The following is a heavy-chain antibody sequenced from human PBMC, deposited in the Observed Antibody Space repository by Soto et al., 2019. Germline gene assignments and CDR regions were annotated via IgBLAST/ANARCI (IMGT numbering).Heavy chain of an antibody. D-gene: IGHD2-15*01. CDR1: GGSISSSSYY. J-gene: IGHJ5*02. Sequence: QLQLQESGPGLVKPSETLSLTCTVSGGSISSSSYYWGWIRQPPGKGLEWIGSIYYSGSTYYNPSLKSRVTISVDTSKNQFSLKLSSVTAADTAVYYCARLYIVVVVAATFWFDPWGQGTLVTVSS. CDR3: ARLYIVVVVAATFWFDP. V-gene: IGHV4-39*01. CDR2: IYYSGST.